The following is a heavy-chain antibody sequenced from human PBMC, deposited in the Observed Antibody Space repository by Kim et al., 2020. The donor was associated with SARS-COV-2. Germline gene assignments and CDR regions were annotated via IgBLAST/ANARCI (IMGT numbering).Heavy chain of an antibody. Sequence: SETLCLTCTVSGGSISSSSYYWGWIRQPPGKGLEWIGSINYSGSTYYNPSLRSRVTISVDTSKNQFSLKLSSVTAADTAVYYCARRGSSGWSIYYYYGM. J-gene: IGHJ6*01. CDR2: INYSGST. CDR1: GGSISSSSYY. D-gene: IGHD6-19*01. CDR3: ARRGSSGWSIYYYYGM. V-gene: IGHV4-39*01.